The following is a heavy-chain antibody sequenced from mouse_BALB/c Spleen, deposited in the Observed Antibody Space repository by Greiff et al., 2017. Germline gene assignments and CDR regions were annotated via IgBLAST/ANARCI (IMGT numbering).Heavy chain of an antibody. CDR3: ARRGNGSSPAWFAY. CDR2: INPNNGGT. CDR1: GYTFTDYN. D-gene: IGHD1-1*01. J-gene: IGHJ3*01. Sequence: EVKLMESGPELVKPGASVKIPCKASGYTFTDYNMDWVKQSHGKSLEWIGDINPNNGGTIYNQKFKGKATLTVDKSSSTAYMELRSLTSEDTAVYYCARRGNGSSPAWFAYWGQGTLVTVSA. V-gene: IGHV1-18*01.